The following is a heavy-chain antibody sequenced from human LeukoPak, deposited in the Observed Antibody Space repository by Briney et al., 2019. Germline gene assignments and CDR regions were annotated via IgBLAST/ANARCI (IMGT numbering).Heavy chain of an antibody. V-gene: IGHV4-30-4*08. CDR2: IYYSGST. CDR1: GGSISSGDYY. Sequence: TLSLTCTVSGGSISSGDYYWSWIRQPPGKGLEWIGCIYYSGSTHYNPSLKSRVTISVDTSKNQFSLKLSSVTAADTAVYYCARDTFGGVIDYWGQGTLVTVSS. J-gene: IGHJ4*02. D-gene: IGHD3-16*02. CDR3: ARDTFGGVIDY.